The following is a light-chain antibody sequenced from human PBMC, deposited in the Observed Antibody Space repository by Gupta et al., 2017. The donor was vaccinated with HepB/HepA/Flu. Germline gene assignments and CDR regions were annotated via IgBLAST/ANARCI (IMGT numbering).Light chain of an antibody. CDR2: WTS. J-gene: IGKJ1*01. CDR1: QSVLYSSDNNNY. Sequence: DIVMTQSPASLAVSVGERATINCKSSQSVLYSSDNNNYLSWYQQKPGQPPKLLIYWTSAREYGVPDRFSASGSGTDFTLTISSLQAEDVAVYYCQQYHTIPWTFGQGTKVEIK. CDR3: QQYHTIPWT. V-gene: IGKV4-1*01.